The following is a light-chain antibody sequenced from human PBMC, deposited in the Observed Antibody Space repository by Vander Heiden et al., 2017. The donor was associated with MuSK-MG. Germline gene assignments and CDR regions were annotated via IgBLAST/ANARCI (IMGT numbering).Light chain of an antibody. Sequence: QMTQSPSSVSASVGDRVTITCRASQGISNLLVWYQQKPGKAPELLIYADSNLQSGVPSRFSGSGSGTDFTLTISSLQPEDFATYYCQQDNSVPSTFGEWTRLEIK. J-gene: IGKJ5*01. CDR3: QQDNSVPST. CDR2: ADS. CDR1: QGISNL. V-gene: IGKV1-12*01.